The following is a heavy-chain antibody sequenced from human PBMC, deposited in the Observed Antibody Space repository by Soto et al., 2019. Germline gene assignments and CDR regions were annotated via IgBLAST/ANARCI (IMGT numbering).Heavy chain of an antibody. CDR3: ATGVATTEWDS. V-gene: IGHV4-59*08. Sequence: QVQLQESDPGLVKPSETLSLTCTVSGGSISSNYWGWIRQPPGKGPEWIAYVFYSGHSDYNPSLKSRVTISVDTSKNQFSLKMTSVTAADTALYYCATGVATTEWDSWGQGTLVTVSS. CDR2: VFYSGHS. D-gene: IGHD5-12*01. CDR1: GGSISSNY. J-gene: IGHJ4*02.